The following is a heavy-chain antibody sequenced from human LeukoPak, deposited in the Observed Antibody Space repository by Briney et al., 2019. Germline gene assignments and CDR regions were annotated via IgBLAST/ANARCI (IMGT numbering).Heavy chain of an antibody. Sequence: PSETLSLTCTVSGDSISSGDYYWNWIRQPAGKRLEWIGRISTSGTPNYNPSFRGRLTISIDTSKNQFSLSLRSVTAAETGIYYCARGPYWGQGTLVTVSS. CDR1: GDSISSGDYY. V-gene: IGHV4-61*02. CDR2: ISTSGTP. CDR3: ARGPY. J-gene: IGHJ4*02.